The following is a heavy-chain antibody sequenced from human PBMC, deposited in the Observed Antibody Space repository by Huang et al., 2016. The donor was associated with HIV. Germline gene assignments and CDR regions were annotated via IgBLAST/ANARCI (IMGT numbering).Heavy chain of an antibody. CDR2: IGAGGSPI. CDR1: GFPFNKYS. J-gene: IGHJ4*02. Sequence: VESGGGLVQPGGSLRLSCAASGFPFNKYSMNWVRQAPGKGVEWVAYIGAGGSPIYYTDSVKGRFTISRDNGKKLTSLEMNSLRAEDTAVYFCARVAYSYGMHWGQGTLVTVSS. CDR3: ARVAYSYGMH. D-gene: IGHD5-18*01. V-gene: IGHV3-48*01.